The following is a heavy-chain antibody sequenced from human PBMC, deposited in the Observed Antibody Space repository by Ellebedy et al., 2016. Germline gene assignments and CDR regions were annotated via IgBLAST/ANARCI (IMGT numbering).Heavy chain of an antibody. J-gene: IGHJ4*02. Sequence: SETLSLTCTVSGGFISSSSRYWGWIRQPPGKELEWIGSFYDTANTFSNPSLKSRVTISVDLSKNQFSLKLDSVTAADTAVYYCARGSLAVAGPPHFDYWGQGTLVIVSS. V-gene: IGHV4-39*07. CDR2: FYDTANT. D-gene: IGHD6-19*01. CDR3: ARGSLAVAGPPHFDY. CDR1: GGFISSSSRY.